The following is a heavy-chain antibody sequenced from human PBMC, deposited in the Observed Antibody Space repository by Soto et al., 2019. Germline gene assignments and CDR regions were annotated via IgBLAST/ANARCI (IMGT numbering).Heavy chain of an antibody. CDR1: GYSFTSYW. CDR2: IYPGDSDT. V-gene: IGHV5-51*01. D-gene: IGHD2-2*01. CDR3: ARLGCSTYKGVGYYYYMDV. J-gene: IGHJ6*03. Sequence: PGESLKISCKGSGYSFTSYWIGWVRQMPGKGLEWMGIIYPGDSDTRYSPSFQGQVTISADKSISTAYLQWSSLKASNTAMYYCARLGCSTYKGVGYYYYMDVWGKGTTVTVSS.